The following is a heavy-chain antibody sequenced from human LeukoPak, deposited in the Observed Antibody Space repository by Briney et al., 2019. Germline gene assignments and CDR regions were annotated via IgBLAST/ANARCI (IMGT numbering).Heavy chain of an antibody. Sequence: GGSLRLSCAASGFTFSSYAMSWVRQAPGKGLEWVSAISGSGGSTYYADSVKGRFTISRDNSKNTPYLQMNSLRAEDTAVYYCAKDSGYSYGYGSVDYWGQGTLVTVSS. CDR3: AKDSGYSYGYGSVDY. V-gene: IGHV3-23*01. J-gene: IGHJ4*02. CDR2: ISGSGGST. D-gene: IGHD5-18*01. CDR1: GFTFSSYA.